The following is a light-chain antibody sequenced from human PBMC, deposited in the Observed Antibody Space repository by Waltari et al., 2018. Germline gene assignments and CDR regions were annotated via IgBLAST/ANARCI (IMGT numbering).Light chain of an antibody. CDR1: TPNIASNT. V-gene: IGLV1-44*01. Sequence: QSVLTQPPSASGTPGQRVTIPCSGSTPNIASNTVHWYQQLPGTAPKLPIYTNNQRPSGVPDRFAGSKSGTSASLAISGLQSEDEADYYCAVWDDSLSGPGFGGGTKVTVL. CDR3: AVWDDSLSGPG. CDR2: TNN. J-gene: IGLJ3*02.